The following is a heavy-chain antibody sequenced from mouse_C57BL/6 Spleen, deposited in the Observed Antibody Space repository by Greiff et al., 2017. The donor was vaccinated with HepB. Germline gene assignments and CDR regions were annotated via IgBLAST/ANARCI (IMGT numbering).Heavy chain of an antibody. V-gene: IGHV1-50*01. Sequence: VQLQQSGAELVKPGASVKLSCKASGYTFTSYWMQWVKQRPGQGLEWIGEIDPSDSYTNYNQKFKGKATLTVDTSSSTAYMQLSSLTSEDSAVYYCARSDGNYDYWGQGTTLTVSS. CDR3: ARSDGNYDY. D-gene: IGHD2-1*01. J-gene: IGHJ2*01. CDR1: GYTFTSYW. CDR2: IDPSDSYT.